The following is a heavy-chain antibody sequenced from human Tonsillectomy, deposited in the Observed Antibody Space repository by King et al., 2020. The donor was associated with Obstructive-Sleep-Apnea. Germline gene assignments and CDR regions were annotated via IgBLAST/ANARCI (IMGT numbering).Heavy chain of an antibody. Sequence: VQLVESGGGLVKPGGSLRLSCAASGFTFSDYYMSWIRQAPGKGLEWVSYISSSGSTIYYADSVKGRFTISRDNAKNSLYLQMNSLRAEDTAVYYCARDQQQLDHYYYYYGMDVWGQGTTVTVSS. CDR3: ARDQQQLDHYYYYYGMDV. CDR1: GFTFSDYY. J-gene: IGHJ6*02. D-gene: IGHD6-13*01. V-gene: IGHV3-11*01. CDR2: ISSSGSTI.